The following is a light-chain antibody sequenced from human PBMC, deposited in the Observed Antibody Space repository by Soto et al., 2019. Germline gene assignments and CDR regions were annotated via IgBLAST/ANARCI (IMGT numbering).Light chain of an antibody. CDR3: CSYAGNSLI. CDR2: DVT. V-gene: IGLV2-11*01. Sequence: QSALTRPRSVSGSPGQSVTVACTGTSSDVGAYNYVSWYQQHPGRAPKIIIYDVTGRPSGVPDRFSGSKSGNTASLTISGLQADDEADYYCCSYAGNSLIFGGGTKLTVL. CDR1: SSDVGAYNY. J-gene: IGLJ2*01.